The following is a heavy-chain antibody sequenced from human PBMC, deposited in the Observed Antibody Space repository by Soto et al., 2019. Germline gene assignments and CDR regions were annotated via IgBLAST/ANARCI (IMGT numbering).Heavy chain of an antibody. V-gene: IGHV1-46*01. D-gene: IGHD3-22*01. CDR1: GYTFTSYY. J-gene: IGHJ4*02. CDR3: VRNDDSTGHYFSRLDY. CDR2: IKPTGGST. Sequence: ASVKVSCKASGYTFTSYYMHWVRQAPGQGLEWMGIIKPTGGSTSYAQKFQGRVTMTRDTSTSTVYMELSSLRAEDTAVYYCVRNDDSTGHYFSRLDYWGQGALVTVSS.